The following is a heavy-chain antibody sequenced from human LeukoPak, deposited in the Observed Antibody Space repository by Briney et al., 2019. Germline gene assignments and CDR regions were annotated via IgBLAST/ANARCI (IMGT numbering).Heavy chain of an antibody. J-gene: IGHJ4*02. CDR3: ARDRCGNYSFAY. V-gene: IGHV4-31*01. CDR2: IDYSGST. CDR1: GGSIGSGGYY. D-gene: IGHD1-1*01. Sequence: SQTLSLTCTVSGGSIGSGGYYWSWIRQHPGKGLEWIVYIDYSGSTYYNPSIRSLVTISVDTSKNQCSLKISSVTAPETAVYYCARDRCGNYSFAYWGQGNLVTVSS.